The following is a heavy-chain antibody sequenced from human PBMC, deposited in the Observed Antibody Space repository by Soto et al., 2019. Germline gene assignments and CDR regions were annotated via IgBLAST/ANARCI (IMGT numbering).Heavy chain of an antibody. D-gene: IGHD4-17*01. CDR3: ARTTVTAGVEYYYYYYYMDV. J-gene: IGHJ6*03. Sequence: SQTLSLTCTVSGGSISSYYWTWIRQPPGKGLEWIGYIYYSGSTNYNPSLKSRVTISVATSKTQFSLKLSSVTAADTAVYYCARTTVTAGVEYYYYYYYMDVCGKGTTVTLSS. CDR2: IYYSGST. V-gene: IGHV4-59*08. CDR1: GGSISSYY.